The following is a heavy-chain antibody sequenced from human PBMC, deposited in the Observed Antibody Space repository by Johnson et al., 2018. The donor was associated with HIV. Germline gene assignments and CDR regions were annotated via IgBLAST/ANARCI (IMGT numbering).Heavy chain of an antibody. CDR3: ATGSPTVTTNAFDI. CDR1: GFTVSSNY. D-gene: IGHD4-17*01. Sequence: MLLVESGGRVVRPGESLRLSCAASGFTVSSNYMSWVRQAPGKGLEWVSVIYSGGSTYYADSVKGRFTISRDNSKNTLYLQMNSLRAEDTAVYYCATGSPTVTTNAFDIWGQGTMVTVSS. CDR2: IYSGGST. J-gene: IGHJ3*02. V-gene: IGHV3-66*01.